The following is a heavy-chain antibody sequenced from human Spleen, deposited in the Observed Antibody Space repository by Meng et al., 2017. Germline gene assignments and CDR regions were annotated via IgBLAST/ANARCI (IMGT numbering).Heavy chain of an antibody. J-gene: IGHJ4*02. D-gene: IGHD4-23*01. CDR2: INTYNGNT. Sequence: QVQMVASGDEVKTPGSSVKVSCKASGGTFSNYALSWVRQAPGQGLEWLGWINTYNGNTDYAQKFQGRITMTTDTFTSTAYMELRSLRSDDTAVYYCATRGNPYLNCWGQGTLVTVSS. CDR3: ATRGNPYLNC. V-gene: IGHV1-18*01. CDR1: GGTFSNYA.